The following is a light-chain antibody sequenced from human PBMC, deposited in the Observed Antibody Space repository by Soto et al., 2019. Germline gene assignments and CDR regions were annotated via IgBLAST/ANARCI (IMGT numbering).Light chain of an antibody. CDR2: GAS. CDR3: QQYSSSPYT. J-gene: IGKJ2*01. Sequence: EIVLTQSPGTLSLSPGERATLSCRASQSVSNSYLAWYQQKPGQAPRLLIYGASSRAIGIPNRFSGSGSGTDFTLTISRLESEDFAVYYCQQYSSSPYTFGQGTKLDIK. CDR1: QSVSNSY. V-gene: IGKV3-20*01.